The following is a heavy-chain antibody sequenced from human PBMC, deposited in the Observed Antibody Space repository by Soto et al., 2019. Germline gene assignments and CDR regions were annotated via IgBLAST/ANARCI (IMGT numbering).Heavy chain of an antibody. J-gene: IGHJ5*02. V-gene: IGHV1-69*01. Sequence: QVQLVQSGAEVQKPGSSVKVSCKASGGTFSSYAISWVRQAPGQGLEWMGGIIPIFGTANYAQKFQGRVTITADESTSTAYMELSSLRSEDTAVYYCARASGYDFDGGLGGFDPWGQGTLVTVSS. CDR3: ARASGYDFDGGLGGFDP. D-gene: IGHD5-12*01. CDR1: GGTFSSYA. CDR2: IIPIFGTA.